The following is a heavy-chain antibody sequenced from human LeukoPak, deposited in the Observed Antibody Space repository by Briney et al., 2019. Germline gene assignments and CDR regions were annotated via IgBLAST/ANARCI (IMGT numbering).Heavy chain of an antibody. CDR2: IIPIFGTA. Sequence: SVKVSCKASGGTFSSYAISWVRHAPGQGLEWMGGIIPIFGTANYAQKFQGRVTITTDESTSTAYLELSSLRSEDTAVYYCARDYPDIVATIDYYYYYMDVWGKGTTVTVSS. V-gene: IGHV1-69*05. CDR3: ARDYPDIVATIDYYYYYMDV. J-gene: IGHJ6*03. CDR1: GGTFSSYA. D-gene: IGHD5-12*01.